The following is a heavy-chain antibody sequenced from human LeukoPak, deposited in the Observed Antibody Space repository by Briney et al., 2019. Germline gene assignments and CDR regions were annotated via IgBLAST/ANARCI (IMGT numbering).Heavy chain of an antibody. CDR1: GFTVSSNY. CDR2: IYSGGST. D-gene: IGHD2-2*01. Sequence: PGGSLRLSCAASGFTVSSNYMSWVRQAPGNGLEGVSVIYSGGSTYYADSVKGRFTISRDNSKNTLYLQMNSLRAEDTAVYYCARGPAAERNDQGYWGQGTLVTVSS. V-gene: IGHV3-53*01. CDR3: ARGPAAERNDQGY. J-gene: IGHJ4*02.